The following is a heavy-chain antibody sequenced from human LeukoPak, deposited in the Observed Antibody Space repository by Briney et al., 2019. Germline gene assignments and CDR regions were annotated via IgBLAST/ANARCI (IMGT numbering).Heavy chain of an antibody. D-gene: IGHD6-13*01. CDR1: GYTFTGYY. CDR3: ARYFIAAGNYYYYMDI. CDR2: INPNSGGT. V-gene: IGHV1-2*02. Sequence: ASVKVSCKASGYTFTGYYMHWVRQAPGQGLEWMGWINPNSGGTNYAQKFQGRVTMTRDTSISTAYMELSRLRSDDTAVYYCARYFIAAGNYYYYMDIWGKGTTVTVSS. J-gene: IGHJ6*03.